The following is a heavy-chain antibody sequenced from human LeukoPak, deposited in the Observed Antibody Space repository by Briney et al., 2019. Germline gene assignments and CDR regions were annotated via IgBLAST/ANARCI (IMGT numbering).Heavy chain of an antibody. CDR3: TTQTYYYDSSGYSTTWYFDY. CDR2: IKSKTDGGTI. J-gene: IGHJ4*02. D-gene: IGHD3-22*01. V-gene: IGHV3-15*01. CDR1: GFTFSNAW. Sequence: GGSLRLSCAASGFTFSNAWMNWVRQAPGKGLEWVGRIKSKTDGGTIDYAAPVKGRFTISRDDSKNTLYLQMNSLKTEATAVYYCTTQTYYYDSSGYSTTWYFDYWGQGTLVTVSS.